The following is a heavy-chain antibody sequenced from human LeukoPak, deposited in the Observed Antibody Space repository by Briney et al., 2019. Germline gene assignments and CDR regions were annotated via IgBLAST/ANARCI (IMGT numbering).Heavy chain of an antibody. CDR2: INYIGST. Sequence: PSETLSLTCTVSGDSITTYYWSWIRQSPGKGLEWIGYINYIGSTNYNPPLKNRVTISADISKSQFSLRLRSVTAADTAVYFCARGVTAAGSSWGKGTLVTVSS. CDR1: GDSITTYY. J-gene: IGHJ5*02. CDR3: ARGVTAAGSS. D-gene: IGHD6-13*01. V-gene: IGHV4-59*01.